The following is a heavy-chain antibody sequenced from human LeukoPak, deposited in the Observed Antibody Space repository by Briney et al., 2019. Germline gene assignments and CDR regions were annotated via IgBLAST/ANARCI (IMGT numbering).Heavy chain of an antibody. J-gene: IGHJ4*02. CDR2: ISAYNGNT. CDR3: ARDQRARTYYYDSSGYYSDY. D-gene: IGHD3-22*01. CDR1: GYTFTSYG. V-gene: IGHV1-18*01. Sequence: GASVKVSCKASGYTFTSYGISWVRQAPGQGLEWMGWISAYNGNTNYAQKLQGRVTMTTDTSTSTAYMELRSLRSDDTAVYYCARDQRARTYYYDSSGYYSDYWGQGTLVTVSS.